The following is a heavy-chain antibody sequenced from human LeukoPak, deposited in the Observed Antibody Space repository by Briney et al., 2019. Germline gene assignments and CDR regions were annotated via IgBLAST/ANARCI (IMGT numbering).Heavy chain of an antibody. D-gene: IGHD3-9*01. CDR2: MNPNSGNT. Sequence: ASVKVSCKASGYTFTSYDINWVRQATGQGLEWMGWMNPNSGNTGYAQKFQGRVTMTRNTSISTAYMELSSLRSEDTAVYYCARGGYDILTGYFNNDPVDYWGQGTLVTASS. CDR1: GYTFTSYD. V-gene: IGHV1-8*01. J-gene: IGHJ4*02. CDR3: ARGGYDILTGYFNNDPVDY.